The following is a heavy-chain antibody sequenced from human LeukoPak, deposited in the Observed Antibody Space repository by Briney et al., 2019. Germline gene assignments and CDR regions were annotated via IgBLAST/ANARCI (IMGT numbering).Heavy chain of an antibody. CDR3: ARGRWLQLEGYYFDY. D-gene: IGHD5-24*01. Sequence: PSETLSLTCTVSGGSISSYYWSWIRRPPGKGLEWIGYIYYSGSTNYNPSLKSRVTISINTSKNQFSLKLTSVTSADTAVYYCARGRWLQLEGYYFDYWGQGTLATVSS. CDR1: GGSISSYY. V-gene: IGHV4-59*01. CDR2: IYYSGST. J-gene: IGHJ4*02.